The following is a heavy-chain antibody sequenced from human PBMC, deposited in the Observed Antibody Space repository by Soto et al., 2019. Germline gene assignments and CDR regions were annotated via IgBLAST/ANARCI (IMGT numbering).Heavy chain of an antibody. V-gene: IGHV4-30-2*01. Sequence: SETLSLTCTVSGDSYSSSTYSWSWIRQPPGKALQWIGFIYYSGVTSYNPSLESRVSISLDRSNNQCSLKLKSVTAADTAVYFCAGMSCISGRGFDPWGPGTLVTV. CDR1: GDSYSSSTYS. CDR3: AGMSCISGRGFDP. CDR2: IYYSGVT. D-gene: IGHD6-19*01. J-gene: IGHJ5*02.